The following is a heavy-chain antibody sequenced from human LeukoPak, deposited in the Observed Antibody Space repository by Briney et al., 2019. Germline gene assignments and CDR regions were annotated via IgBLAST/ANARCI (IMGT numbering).Heavy chain of an antibody. Sequence: SETLSLTCTVSGGSISSSSYYWGWIRQPPGKGLEWIGSIYYSGSAYYNPSLKSRVTISVDTSKNQFSLKLSSVTAADTAVYYCARDFRGSSLTAYYFDYWGQGTLVTVSS. V-gene: IGHV4-39*07. CDR1: GGSISSSSYY. D-gene: IGHD5-18*01. CDR3: ARDFRGSSLTAYYFDY. CDR2: IYYSGSA. J-gene: IGHJ4*02.